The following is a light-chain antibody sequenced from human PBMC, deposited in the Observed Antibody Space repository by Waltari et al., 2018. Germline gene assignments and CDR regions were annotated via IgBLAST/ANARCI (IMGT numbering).Light chain of an antibody. V-gene: IGLV1-44*01. Sequence: QSVLAQPPSASGTPGQRITIPCSGSNSNIGSNTVNWYQQFPGTAPRLLIYSNKQPPSGVPDRFSASESGSSAALAISGVHSEDEADYYCSTWDDRLTGVVFGGGTKVTVL. CDR2: SNK. CDR3: STWDDRLTGVV. J-gene: IGLJ2*01. CDR1: NSNIGSNT.